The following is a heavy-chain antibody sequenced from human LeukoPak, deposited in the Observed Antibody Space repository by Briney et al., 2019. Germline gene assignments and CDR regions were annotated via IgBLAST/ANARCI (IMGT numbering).Heavy chain of an antibody. CDR3: ARGWVAETTVATAYNY. CDR2: IIPMFGTA. CDR1: GGTFSSHA. V-gene: IGHV1-69*13. Sequence: ASVKVSCKASGGTFSSHAISWVRQAPGQGLEWMGGIIPMFGTANYAQKFQGRVTITAVESMRTAYMELSSLRSEDTAVYYCARGWVAETTVATAYNYWGQGTLVTVSS. D-gene: IGHD4-23*01. J-gene: IGHJ4*02.